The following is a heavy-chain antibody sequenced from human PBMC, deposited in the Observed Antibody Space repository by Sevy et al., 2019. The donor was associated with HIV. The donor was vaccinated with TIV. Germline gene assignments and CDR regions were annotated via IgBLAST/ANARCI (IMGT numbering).Heavy chain of an antibody. Sequence: ASVKVSCKASGYTFTSYDINWVRQATGQGLEWMGWMNPNSGNTGYAQKFQGRVTMTRNTSISTAYMELSSLRSEDTAVYYCARWLDSSGYYYAGNYYYYGMDVWGQGTTVTVSS. CDR1: GYTFTSYD. J-gene: IGHJ6*02. CDR2: MNPNSGNT. CDR3: ARWLDSSGYYYAGNYYYYGMDV. V-gene: IGHV1-8*01. D-gene: IGHD3-22*01.